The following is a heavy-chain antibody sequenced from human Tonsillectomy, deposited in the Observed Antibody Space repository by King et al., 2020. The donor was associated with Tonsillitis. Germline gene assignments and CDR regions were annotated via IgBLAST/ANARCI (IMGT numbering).Heavy chain of an antibody. J-gene: IGHJ4*02. Sequence: VQLVESGAELKKPGASVKVSCKASGYMFIAYYIHWVRQAPGQAPEWMGWINPNSGDTTSPQKFKGRVTMTEDTSSSTTYLELSGLTSDDPAVYYCARSGQYIFGFDDWGQGTLVTVS. D-gene: IGHD3-3*02. CDR3: ARSGQYIFGFDD. V-gene: IGHV1-2*02. CDR2: INPNSGDT. CDR1: GYMFIAYY.